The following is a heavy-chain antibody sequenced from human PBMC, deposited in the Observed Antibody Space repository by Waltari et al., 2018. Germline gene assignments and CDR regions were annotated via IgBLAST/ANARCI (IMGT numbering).Heavy chain of an antibody. CDR3: ARDRIWKYVFDY. V-gene: IGHV3-30*04. CDR1: VVRWGTVA. Sequence: QVQLVEAGGGVVQRGWSLRLSGAVLVVRWGTVAMPWVRQAPGKGLELVALISYDVSNEDDADSVQGRFTISRDNSKNTLYLQIDSLRTEDTAVYYCARDRIWKYVFDYWGQGTLVTVSS. CDR2: ISYDVSNE. J-gene: IGHJ4*02. D-gene: IGHD1-7*01.